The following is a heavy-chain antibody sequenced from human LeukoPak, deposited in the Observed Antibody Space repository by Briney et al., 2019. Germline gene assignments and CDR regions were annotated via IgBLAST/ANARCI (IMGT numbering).Heavy chain of an antibody. J-gene: IGHJ6*02. V-gene: IGHV3-23*01. D-gene: IGHD3-22*01. CDR3: AREALYCYDSSGYYPLGYYGMDV. Sequence: PGGSLRLSCATSGFTFSTYAMSWVRQAPGKGLEWVSAISSSGSRTYYAESVKGRFTISRDNAKNSLYLQMNSLRAEDTAVYYCAREALYCYDSSGYYPLGYYGMDVWGQGTTVTVSS. CDR2: ISSSGSRT. CDR1: GFTFSTYA.